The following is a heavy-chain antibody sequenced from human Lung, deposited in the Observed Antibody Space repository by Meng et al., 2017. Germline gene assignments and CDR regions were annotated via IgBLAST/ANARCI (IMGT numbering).Heavy chain of an antibody. Sequence: VTFEGWGQGLVAPSGTLALPCAVLVGAISSRNWGSWVRQSPGKGLEWIGEIYHSARTNYNPSLESRVTISLDKSQNHFSLKVKSVTAADTAVYYCVRGGQDQAYYDFWSGPFDPWGQGTLVTVSS. J-gene: IGHJ5*02. V-gene: IGHV4-4*02. CDR3: VRGGQDQAYYDFWSGPFDP. CDR1: VGAISSRNW. CDR2: IYHSART. D-gene: IGHD3-3*01.